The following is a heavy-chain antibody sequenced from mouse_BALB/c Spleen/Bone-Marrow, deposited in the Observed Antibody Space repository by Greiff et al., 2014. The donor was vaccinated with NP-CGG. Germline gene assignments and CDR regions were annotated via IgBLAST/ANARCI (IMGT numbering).Heavy chain of an antibody. CDR1: GFIFSDYY. D-gene: IGHD1-1*01. CDR2: ISDGGSYT. J-gene: IGHJ4*01. CDR3: ARYGSSPYAMDY. V-gene: IGHV5-4*02. Sequence: EVKLVESGGGLVKPGGSLKLSCAASGFIFSDYYMYWVRQTPEKRLEWVATISDGGSYTYYPDSVKGRFTISRDNAKNNLYLQMSSLKSEDTAMYYCARYGSSPYAMDYWGQGTSVTVSS.